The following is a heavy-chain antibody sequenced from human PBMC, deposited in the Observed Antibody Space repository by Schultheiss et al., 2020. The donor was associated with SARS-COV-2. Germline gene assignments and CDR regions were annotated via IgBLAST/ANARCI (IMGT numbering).Heavy chain of an antibody. J-gene: IGHJ5*02. CDR3: AREERRAFDP. Sequence: ASVKVSCKASGYTFSSFGISWVRRAPGQGLEWMGWVNAYNGNTNYAQKFQGRVIMTTDTSTSTAYMELRSLRSDDTAVYYCAREERRAFDPWGQGTLVTVSS. D-gene: IGHD6-25*01. V-gene: IGHV1-18*01. CDR1: GYTFSSFG. CDR2: VNAYNGNT.